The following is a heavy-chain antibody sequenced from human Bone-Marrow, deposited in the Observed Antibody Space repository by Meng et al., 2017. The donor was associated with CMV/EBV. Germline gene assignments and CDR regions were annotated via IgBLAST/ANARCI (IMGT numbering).Heavy chain of an antibody. J-gene: IGHJ4*02. V-gene: IGHV3-53*01. CDR1: GLTASISH. Sequence: GESLKISCVVSGLTASISHMNWVRQAPGKGLEWVSVICPDGTHYAGFVKGRFTISRDDSKNIVYLQMNSLGVEDTALYYCAVGHDSRKVAYWGQGTRVTGSS. D-gene: IGHD3-3*01. CDR2: ICPDGT. CDR3: AVGHDSRKVAY.